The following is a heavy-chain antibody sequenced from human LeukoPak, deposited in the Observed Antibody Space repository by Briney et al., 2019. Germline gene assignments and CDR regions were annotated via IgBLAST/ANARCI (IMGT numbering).Heavy chain of an antibody. CDR3: TTPGGLRYFDWLRQFDY. D-gene: IGHD3-9*01. V-gene: IGHV3-30*02. CDR2: TRYDATKK. J-gene: IGHJ4*02. Sequence: PGGSLRLSCAVSGFTFNIYGMHWVRQAPGKGLEWVAFTRYDATKKYYADSVKDRFTISRDDSKNTIYLQMNSLKTEDTAVYYCTTPGGLRYFDWLRQFDYWGQGTLVTVSS. CDR1: GFTFNIYG.